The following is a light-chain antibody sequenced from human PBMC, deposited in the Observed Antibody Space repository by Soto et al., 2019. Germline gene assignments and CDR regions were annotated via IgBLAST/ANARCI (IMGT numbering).Light chain of an antibody. Sequence: DIQITQSPSSLSASVGDRVTITCRASQSISRYLNWYQQRQGKAPKFLIYAASSLQSGVPSRFSGSGFGTDFTLTISSLQPEDFETYYCQQSHSNPLTFGGGTKVDI. J-gene: IGKJ4*01. V-gene: IGKV1-39*01. CDR1: QSISRY. CDR3: QQSHSNPLT. CDR2: AAS.